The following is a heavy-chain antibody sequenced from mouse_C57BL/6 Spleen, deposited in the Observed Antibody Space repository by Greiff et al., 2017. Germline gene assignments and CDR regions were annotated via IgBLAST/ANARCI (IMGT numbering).Heavy chain of an antibody. CDR3: ARGITTVVALDY. D-gene: IGHD1-1*01. CDR1: GYTFTSYW. CDR2: IDPSDSYT. J-gene: IGHJ2*01. Sequence: QVQLQQPGAELVRPGTSVKLSCKASGYTFTSYWMHWVKQRPGQGLEWIGGIDPSDSYTNYNQKFKGKATLTVDTSSSTAYMQLSSLTSEDSAVYYCARGITTVVALDYWGQGTTLTVSS. V-gene: IGHV1-59*01.